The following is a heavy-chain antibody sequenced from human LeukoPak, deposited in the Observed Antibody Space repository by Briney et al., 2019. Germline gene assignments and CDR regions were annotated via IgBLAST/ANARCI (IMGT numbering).Heavy chain of an antibody. CDR2: ISDSGST. V-gene: IGHV4-59*08. J-gene: IGHJ6*03. Sequence: PSETLSLTCTVSGGSISSYYWSWIRQPPGKGLEWIGYISDSGSTNYNPSLKGRATIFADTSKNQFSLRLSSVTAADTAVYFCARPVKGYIDSYHYMDVWGKGTTVTVSS. CDR1: GGSISSYY. CDR3: ARPVKGYIDSYHYMDV. D-gene: IGHD5-18*01.